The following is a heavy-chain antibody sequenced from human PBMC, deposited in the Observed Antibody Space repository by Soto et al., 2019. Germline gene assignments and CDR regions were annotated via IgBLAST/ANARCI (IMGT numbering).Heavy chain of an antibody. J-gene: IGHJ4*02. CDR1: GGSISSSSYY. V-gene: IGHV4-39*01. CDR3: ARHTCSTTSCYFQRYFDY. Sequence: PSETLSLTCTVSGGSISSSSYYWGWIRQPPGEGLEWIANIYYSGSTYSNPSLRSRVTISVDTSKNQFSLKLSSVTAADTAVYYCARHTCSTTSCYFQRYFDYWGQVTLVTVSS. CDR2: IYYSGST. D-gene: IGHD2-2*01.